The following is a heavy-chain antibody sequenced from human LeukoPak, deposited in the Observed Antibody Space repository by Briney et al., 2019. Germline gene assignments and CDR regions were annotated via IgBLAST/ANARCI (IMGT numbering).Heavy chain of an antibody. CDR1: GYSISSGYY. J-gene: IGHJ4*02. V-gene: IGHV4-38-2*02. Sequence: SETLSLTCTVSGYSISSGYYWGWIRQPPGKGLEWIGSIYHSGSTYYNPSLKSRVTISVDTSKNQFSLKLSSVTAADTAVYYCARDWTLWDYGGFDYWGQGTLVTVSS. D-gene: IGHD4-23*01. CDR3: ARDWTLWDYGGFDY. CDR2: IYHSGST.